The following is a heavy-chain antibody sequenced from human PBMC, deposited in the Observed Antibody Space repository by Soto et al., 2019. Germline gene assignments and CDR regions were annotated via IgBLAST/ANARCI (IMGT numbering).Heavy chain of an antibody. J-gene: IGHJ3*02. CDR2: ISYDGSNK. Sequence: QVQLVESGGGVVQPGRSLRLSCAASGFTFSSYGMHWVRQAPGKGLEWVAVISYDGSNKYYADSVKGRFTISRDNSKNTLYLQMNSLRAEDTAVYYCAKDIAVYGDYVNAFAIWGQGTMVTVSS. V-gene: IGHV3-30*18. CDR3: AKDIAVYGDYVNAFAI. CDR1: GFTFSSYG. D-gene: IGHD4-17*01.